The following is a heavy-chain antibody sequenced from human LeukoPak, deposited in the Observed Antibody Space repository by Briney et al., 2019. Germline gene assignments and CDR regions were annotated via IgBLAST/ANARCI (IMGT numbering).Heavy chain of an antibody. CDR3: ARDRDSSNTERGFDY. Sequence: GASVKVSCKTSGYTFTDYYIHWVRQAPGQGLEWMGWINPNSGETKYAQKFQGRVTMTGDTSISTAYMELSRLTSDDTAVYYCARDRDSSNTERGFDYWGQGTLVTVSS. CDR2: INPNSGET. V-gene: IGHV1-2*02. D-gene: IGHD4-11*01. J-gene: IGHJ4*02. CDR1: GYTFTDYY.